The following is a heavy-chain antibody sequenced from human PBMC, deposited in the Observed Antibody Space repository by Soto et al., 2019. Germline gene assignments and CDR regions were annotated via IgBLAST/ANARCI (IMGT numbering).Heavy chain of an antibody. CDR3: ARGGQDFWSGPFDY. Sequence: QVLLVQSGAEVKKPGSSVKVSCKLSGATFSSYAMSWVRQAPGQGLEWIGGIIPFFGTPNYAQKFQGRVTITADTSTATSYMELSSLRSDDTAVYYCARGGQDFWSGPFDYWGQGALVTVSS. CDR1: GATFSSYA. D-gene: IGHD3-3*01. V-gene: IGHV1-69*06. CDR2: IIPFFGTP. J-gene: IGHJ4*02.